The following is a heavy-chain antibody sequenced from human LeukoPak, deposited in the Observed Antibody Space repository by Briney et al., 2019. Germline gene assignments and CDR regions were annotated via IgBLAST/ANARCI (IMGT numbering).Heavy chain of an antibody. J-gene: IGHJ6*03. CDR1: GFTFSSYS. CDR3: ARVAARGSSSLAEYYYYMDV. CDR2: ISSISSYI. Sequence: KAGGSLRLSCAASGFTFSSYSMNWVRQAPGKGLEWVSSISSISSYIYYADSVKGRFTISRDNAKSSLYLQMNSLRAEDTAVYYCARVAARGSSSLAEYYYYMDVWGKGTTVTVSS. V-gene: IGHV3-21*01. D-gene: IGHD6-6*01.